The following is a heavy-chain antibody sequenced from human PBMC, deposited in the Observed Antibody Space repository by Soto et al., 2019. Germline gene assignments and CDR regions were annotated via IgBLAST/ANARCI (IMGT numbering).Heavy chain of an antibody. Sequence: QVTLKESGPVLVKPTETLTLTCTVSGFSLSNARMGVSWIRQPPGKALEWLAHIFSNDEKSYSTSLNSRLTISKDTSKSQVVLTMTNMDPVDTATYYCARHGRGVGARPLDYWGQGTLVTVSS. V-gene: IGHV2-26*01. CDR3: ARHGRGVGARPLDY. CDR1: GFSLSNARMG. CDR2: IFSNDEK. D-gene: IGHD1-26*01. J-gene: IGHJ4*02.